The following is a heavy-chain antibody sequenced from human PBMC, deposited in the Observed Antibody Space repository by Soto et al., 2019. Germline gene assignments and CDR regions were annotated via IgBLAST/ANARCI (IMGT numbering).Heavy chain of an antibody. J-gene: IGHJ4*02. CDR3: ARDQETYYDFWSGYPPLEY. CDR2: IRQDGSEK. V-gene: IGHV3-7*03. CDR1: GFTFDNYY. D-gene: IGHD3-3*01. Sequence: EVQLVESGGGLVQPGGSLRLSCEASGFTFDNYYMSWVRQAPGKGLEWVANIRQDGSEKYYVDSVKGRFTIARDNAKNSLSLEMNSPRAEDTAVYYCARDQETYYDFWSGYPPLEYWGQGTLVTVSS.